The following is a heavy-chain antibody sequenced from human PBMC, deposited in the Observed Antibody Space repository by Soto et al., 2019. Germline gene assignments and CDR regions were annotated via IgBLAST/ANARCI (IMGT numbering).Heavy chain of an antibody. CDR3: ASSYSGYLDN. J-gene: IGHJ4*02. Sequence: PSETLSLTCSVSGDSMSSGAYYWNWIRQHPGKGLEWIAYIYHNGDTHYNLSLRSRITISVDTSKSQSSLKLTSVTDADTAVYYCASSYSGYLDNWGQGTLVTVSS. CDR1: GDSMSSGAYY. V-gene: IGHV4-31*03. D-gene: IGHD3-22*01. CDR2: IYHNGDT.